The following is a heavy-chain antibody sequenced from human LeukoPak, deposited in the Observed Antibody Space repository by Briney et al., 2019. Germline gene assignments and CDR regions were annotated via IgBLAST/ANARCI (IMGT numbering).Heavy chain of an antibody. V-gene: IGHV4-34*01. Sequence: SETLSLTCAVYGGSFSGYYWSWIRQPPGKGLEWIGEINHSGSTNYNPSLKSRVTISVDTSKNQFSLKLSSVTAADTAVYYRARAYGSGSYGSDYWGQGTLVTVSS. CDR3: ARAYGSGSYGSDY. CDR2: INHSGST. CDR1: GGSFSGYY. J-gene: IGHJ4*02. D-gene: IGHD3-10*01.